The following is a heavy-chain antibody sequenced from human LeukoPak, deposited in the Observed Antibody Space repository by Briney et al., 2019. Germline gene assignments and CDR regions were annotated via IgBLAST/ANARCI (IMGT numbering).Heavy chain of an antibody. J-gene: IGHJ4*02. CDR3: AREGT. Sequence: GGSLRLSCAASGFTFNTYWMSWVRQAPGKGLEWVANIKEDGSEKYYVDSVKGRFTISRDNAKNSLYLQMNSLRAEDTAVYYCAREGTWGQGTLVTVSS. CDR2: IKEDGSEK. CDR1: GFTFNTYW. V-gene: IGHV3-7*01.